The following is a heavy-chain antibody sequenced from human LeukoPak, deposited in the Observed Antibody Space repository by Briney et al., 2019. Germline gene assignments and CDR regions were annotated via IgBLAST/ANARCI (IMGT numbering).Heavy chain of an antibody. D-gene: IGHD3-3*01. Sequence: GASLKVSCKPSRGTFTSYTISRVRQAPGQGLEWRGRIIPILGIANYAQTFRGRVTITADKSTSTAYLELSSLRSEDTAVYYCARGADYDFWSFFDPWGQGTLVTVSS. CDR2: IIPILGIA. V-gene: IGHV1-69*02. CDR1: RGTFTSYT. CDR3: ARGADYDFWSFFDP. J-gene: IGHJ5*02.